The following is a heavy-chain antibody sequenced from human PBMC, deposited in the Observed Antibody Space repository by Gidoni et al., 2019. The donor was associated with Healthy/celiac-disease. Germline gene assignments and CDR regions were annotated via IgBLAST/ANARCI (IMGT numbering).Heavy chain of an antibody. J-gene: IGHJ1*01. CDR1: GFTFSSYA. CDR2: ISYDGSNK. CDR3: ARADDSSARGGGFQH. D-gene: IGHD3-22*01. Sequence: QVQLVESGGGVVQPGRSLRLSCAASGFTFSSYAMHWVRQAPAKGLEWLAVISYDGSNKYYADSVKGRFTISRDNSKNTLYLQMNSLRAEDTAVYYCARADDSSARGGGFQHWGQGTLVTVSS. V-gene: IGHV3-30*01.